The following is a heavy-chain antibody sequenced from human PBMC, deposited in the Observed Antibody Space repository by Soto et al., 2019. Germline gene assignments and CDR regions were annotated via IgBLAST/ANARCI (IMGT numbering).Heavy chain of an antibody. V-gene: IGHV4-39*01. CDR1: GGSISSSSYY. CDR3: ASQASPYYYYGMDV. J-gene: IGHJ6*02. CDR2: IYYSGST. Sequence: SETLSLTCTVSGGSISSSSYYWGWFRQPPGKGLEWIGSIYYSGSTYYNPSLKSRVTISVDTSKNQFSLKLSSVTAADTAVYYCASQASPYYYYGMDVWGQGTTVT.